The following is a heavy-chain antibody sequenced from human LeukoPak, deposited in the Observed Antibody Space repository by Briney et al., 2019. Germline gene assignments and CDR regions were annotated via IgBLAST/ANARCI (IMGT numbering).Heavy chain of an antibody. CDR3: AKFASTSCCQSAFDI. J-gene: IGHJ3*02. D-gene: IGHD2-2*01. V-gene: IGHV3-23*01. CDR2: ISGSGGNT. CDR1: GFTFSSHA. Sequence: PGGSLRLSCAASGFTFSSHAMSWVRQVPGKGLEWVAAISGSGGNTYKADSVKGRFTISRDSSKNTLYLQMNSLRAEDTAVYYCAKFASTSCCQSAFDIWGQGTMVTVSS.